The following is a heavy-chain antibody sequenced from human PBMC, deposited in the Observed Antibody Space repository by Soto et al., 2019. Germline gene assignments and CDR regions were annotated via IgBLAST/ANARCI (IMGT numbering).Heavy chain of an antibody. CDR3: ARDRGPSSGYYPYWFDP. CDR2: IIPIFGKA. V-gene: IGHV1-69*13. D-gene: IGHD3-22*01. Sequence: SVKVSCKASGYTFTRSGISWVRQAPGQGLEWMGEIIPIFGKANYAQTFQGRVTITADESTSTAYMELSSLRSEDTAVYYCARDRGPSSGYYPYWFDPWGQGTLVTV. J-gene: IGHJ5*02. CDR1: GYTFTRSG.